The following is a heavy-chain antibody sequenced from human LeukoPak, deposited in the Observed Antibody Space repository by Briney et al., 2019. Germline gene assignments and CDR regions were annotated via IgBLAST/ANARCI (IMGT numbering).Heavy chain of an antibody. D-gene: IGHD3-10*01. CDR2: ISSSSSYI. V-gene: IGHV3-21*01. Sequence: GGSLRLSCAASTFTFSRYSMNWVRQTPGKGLEWVSSISSSSSYIYYADSVKGRFTISRDNAKNSLYLQMNSLRAEDTAVYYCAREGVRGVMFDYWGQGTLVTVSS. CDR1: TFTFSRYS. CDR3: AREGVRGVMFDY. J-gene: IGHJ4*02.